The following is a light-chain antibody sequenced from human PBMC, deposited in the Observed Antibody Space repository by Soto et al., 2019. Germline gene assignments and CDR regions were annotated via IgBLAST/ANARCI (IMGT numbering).Light chain of an antibody. V-gene: IGKV3-20*01. CDR1: QSIKRSY. CDR3: HQYDNAPQT. J-gene: IGKJ2*01. Sequence: EIVWMQSPGTLSLSPGERATLSCRASQSIKRSYLAWYQQKTGQAPRVLIYGASNRATGIPDRFSGSRSGTDFSLTISRLEPEDFAVYYCHQYDNAPQTFGQGTKVEIK. CDR2: GAS.